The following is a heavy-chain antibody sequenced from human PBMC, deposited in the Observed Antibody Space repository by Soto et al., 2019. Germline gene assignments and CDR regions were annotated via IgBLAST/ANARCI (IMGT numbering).Heavy chain of an antibody. J-gene: IGHJ4*02. CDR3: VREPYLPAAGRLSSLHY. Sequence: QVQLVESGGGVVQPGRSLRLSCAASGFSFSSYAMHWVRQAPGKGLEWVAVIWYDGVNKYYADSVKGRFTISRDNSNNPLYVQMNSLKAEDTAVYYCVREPYLPAAGRLSSLHYWGPGTLVTVSS. CDR2: IWYDGVNK. D-gene: IGHD2-2*01. CDR1: GFSFSSYA. V-gene: IGHV3-33*01.